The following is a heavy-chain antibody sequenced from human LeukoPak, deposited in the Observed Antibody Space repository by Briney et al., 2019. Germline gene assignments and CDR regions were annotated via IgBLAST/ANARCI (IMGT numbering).Heavy chain of an antibody. CDR3: AREPPYDSSESNNAFDI. V-gene: IGHV1-46*03. CDR1: GYTFTSYY. J-gene: IGHJ3*02. CDR2: INPSGGST. Sequence: ASVKVSCKASGYTFTSYYMHWVRQAPGQGPEWMGIINPSGGSTSYAQKFQGRVTMTRDTSTSTVYMELSSLRSEDTAVYYCAREPPYDSSESNNAFDIWGQGTMVTVSS. D-gene: IGHD3-22*01.